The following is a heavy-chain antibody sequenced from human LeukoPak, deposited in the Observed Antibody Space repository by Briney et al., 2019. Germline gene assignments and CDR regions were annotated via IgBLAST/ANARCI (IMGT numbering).Heavy chain of an antibody. Sequence: GGSLRLSCAASGFTLSSHWMHWVRQAPGKGLFWVSRINYDGSSTSCADSVKGRFTISRDNAKNTLFLQMNGLRAEDTAIYYCARDNLDALGYCSGGSCWNYYYYYMDVWGKGTTVTVSS. J-gene: IGHJ6*03. V-gene: IGHV3-74*01. D-gene: IGHD2-15*01. CDR3: ARDNLDALGYCSGGSCWNYYYYYMDV. CDR2: INYDGSST. CDR1: GFTLSSHW.